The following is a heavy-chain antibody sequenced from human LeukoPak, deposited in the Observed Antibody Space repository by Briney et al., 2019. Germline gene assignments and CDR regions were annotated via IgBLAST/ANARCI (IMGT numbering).Heavy chain of an antibody. V-gene: IGHV3-33*01. Sequence: GGSLRLSCAASGFTFSSYGMHWVRQAPARGLEWVAVIWYDGSNKYYADSVKGRFTISRDNSKNTLYLQMNSLRAEDTAVYYCASFGMLSHGWGQGTPVTVSS. CDR2: IWYDGSNK. J-gene: IGHJ4*02. CDR3: ASFGMLSHG. CDR1: GFTFSSYG. D-gene: IGHD2-8*01.